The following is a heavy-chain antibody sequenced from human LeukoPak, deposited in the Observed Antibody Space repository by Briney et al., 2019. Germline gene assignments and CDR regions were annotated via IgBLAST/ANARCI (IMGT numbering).Heavy chain of an antibody. Sequence: SETLSLTCTVSGGSISSYYWSWIRQPPGKGLEWIGYIYYSGSTNYNPSLKSRVTISVDTSKNQFSLKLSSVTAADTAVYYCARGSHVGFRDYWGQGTLVTVSS. CDR1: GGSISSYY. CDR3: ARGSHVGFRDY. CDR2: IYYSGST. V-gene: IGHV4-59*01. J-gene: IGHJ4*02. D-gene: IGHD1-26*01.